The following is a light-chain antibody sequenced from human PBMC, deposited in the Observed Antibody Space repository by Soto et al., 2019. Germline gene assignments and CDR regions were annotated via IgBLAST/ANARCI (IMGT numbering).Light chain of an antibody. CDR1: QSVSSSY. J-gene: IGKJ4*01. Sequence: IVLTQSPGTLSLSPGERATLSSRSSQSVSSSYLAWYQQKPGQAPKLLIYGASSRATGIPDRFSGSGSGTDFTLTISRLEPEDFAVYYCQQYGSSSLTFGGGTKVDIK. V-gene: IGKV3-20*01. CDR3: QQYGSSSLT. CDR2: GAS.